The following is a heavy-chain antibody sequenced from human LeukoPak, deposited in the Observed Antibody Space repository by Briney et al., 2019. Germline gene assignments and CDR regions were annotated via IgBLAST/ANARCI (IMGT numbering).Heavy chain of an antibody. V-gene: IGHV6-1*01. CDR3: ARARRDSGFYKVDY. CDR2: TYYRSRWYN. CDR1: GDSVSSNSAG. J-gene: IGHJ4*02. Sequence: SQTLSLTCAISGDSVSSNSAGWSWIRQSPSRGLEWLGRTYYRSRWYNDYAESVKGRITINPDTSANQFSLQLNSVTAADTAVYYCARARRDSGFYKVDYWGQGTLVTVSS. D-gene: IGHD3-3*01.